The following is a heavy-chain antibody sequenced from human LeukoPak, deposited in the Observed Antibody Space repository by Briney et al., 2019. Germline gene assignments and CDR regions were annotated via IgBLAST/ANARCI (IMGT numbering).Heavy chain of an antibody. V-gene: IGHV4-34*01. CDR1: GGSFSGYY. CDR2: MNDSGST. CDR3: AREGRYGSGSYLDY. D-gene: IGHD3-10*01. Sequence: SETLSLTCVVYGGSFSGYYWSWVRQPPGKGLEWIGEMNDSGSTHYNPSLKSRVTISLDTSKNQFSLKLSSVTAADTAVYYCAREGRYGSGSYLDYWGQGTLVTVSS. J-gene: IGHJ4*02.